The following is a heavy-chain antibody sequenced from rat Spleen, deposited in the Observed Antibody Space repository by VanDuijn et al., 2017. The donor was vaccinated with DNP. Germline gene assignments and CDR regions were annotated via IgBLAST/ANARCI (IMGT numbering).Heavy chain of an antibody. CDR1: GFTFSSYW. CDR3: ATFNYGGYSAGFAY. J-gene: IGHJ3*01. V-gene: IGHV5-19*01. Sequence: EVKLVESGGGLVQPGRSLKLSCVASGFTFSSYWMYWIRQAPGKGLEWVASISSGGGTTYYRDSVRGRFTIFRDIPKSTLYLQMDSLRSEDTATYYCATFNYGGYSAGFAYWGQGTLVTVSS. D-gene: IGHD1-11*01. CDR2: ISSGGGTT.